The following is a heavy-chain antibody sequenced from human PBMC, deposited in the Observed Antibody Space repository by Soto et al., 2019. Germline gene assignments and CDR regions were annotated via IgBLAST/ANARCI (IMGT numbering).Heavy chain of an antibody. CDR2: ISSGGGTI. CDR1: GFTFSDYY. Sequence: QVQLVESGGGLVKPEGSLRLSCAASGFTFSDYYMTWIRQAPGKRLEWVSYISSGGGTIHYADSVKGRFTISRDNAKTSLYLQMNSLRAEDTAVYYCARTPITSWSYHYDSWGQGTLVTVSS. CDR3: ARTPITSWSYHYDS. V-gene: IGHV3-11*01. D-gene: IGHD3-10*01. J-gene: IGHJ4*02.